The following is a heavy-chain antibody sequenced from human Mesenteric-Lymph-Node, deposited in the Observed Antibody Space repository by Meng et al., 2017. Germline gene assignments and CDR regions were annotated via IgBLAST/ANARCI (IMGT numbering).Heavy chain of an antibody. D-gene: IGHD3-22*01. CDR3: ARSDSSGYQYYFDY. J-gene: IGHJ4*02. Sequence: QVQLVQSGAEVKKAGASVKVSCKASGYTFPGYYMHWVRQAPGQGLEWMGRINPNSGGTNYAQKFQGRVTMTRDTSISTAYMELSRLRSDDTAVYYCARSDSSGYQYYFDYWGQGTLVTVSS. CDR1: GYTFPGYY. CDR2: INPNSGGT. V-gene: IGHV1-2*06.